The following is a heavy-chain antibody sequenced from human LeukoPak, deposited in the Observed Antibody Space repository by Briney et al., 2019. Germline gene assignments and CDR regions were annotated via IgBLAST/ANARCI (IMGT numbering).Heavy chain of an antibody. V-gene: IGHV3-23*01. J-gene: IGHJ4*02. CDR2: VSGSGGST. D-gene: IGHD2-15*01. Sequence: GGSLRLSCAASGFTFSTYAMSWVRQAPGKGLEWVSVVSGSGGSTYYADSVEGRFTISRDNSKNTLYLQMNSLRAEDTAVYYCARSIGYCSGGSCYGGGLDYWGQGTLVTVSS. CDR1: GFTFSTYA. CDR3: ARSIGYCSGGSCYGGGLDY.